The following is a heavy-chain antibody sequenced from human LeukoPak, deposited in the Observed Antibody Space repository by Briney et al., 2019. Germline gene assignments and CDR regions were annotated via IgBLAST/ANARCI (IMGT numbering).Heavy chain of an antibody. CDR2: IKQDGSEK. CDR1: GFTFSSYW. V-gene: IGHV3-7*01. D-gene: IGHD5-12*01. Sequence: GGSLRLSCAASGFTFSSYWMSWVRQAPGKGLEWVANIKQDGSEKYYVDSVKGRFTISRDNAKNSLYLQMNSLRAEDTAVYYCARDIVATIGLYYYYYYMDVWGKGTTVTVSS. J-gene: IGHJ6*03. CDR3: ARDIVATIGLYYYYYYMDV.